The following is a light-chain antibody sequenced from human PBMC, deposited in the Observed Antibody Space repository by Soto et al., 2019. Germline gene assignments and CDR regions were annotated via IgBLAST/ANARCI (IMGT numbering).Light chain of an antibody. J-gene: IGLJ2*01. V-gene: IGLV2-8*01. CDR3: SSFTGSDNP. CDR2: EVS. Sequence: QSALTQPPSASGSPGQSVTISCTGTSSDIGAYNYVSWYQQCPGKAPKLIIYEVSQRPSGVPDRFSGSKSGNTASLTVSGLQLEDEADYYCSSFTGSDNPFGGGTKLTVL. CDR1: SSDIGAYNY.